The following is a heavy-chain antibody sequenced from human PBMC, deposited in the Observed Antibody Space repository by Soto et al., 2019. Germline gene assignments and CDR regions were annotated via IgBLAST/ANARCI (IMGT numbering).Heavy chain of an antibody. CDR2: IDSDDDK. V-gene: IGHV2-70*04. CDR1: GFSLSTSGMR. J-gene: IGHJ4*02. CDR3: ARMIRSYYFDY. D-gene: IGHD1-26*01. Sequence: SGPTLVHPTQPLTLTCTFSGFSLSTSGMRVSWIRQPPGKAVEWLARIDSDDDKFYSTSLKTRLTISKDTSKNQVVLTMTNMDPVDTATYYCARMIRSYYFDYWGQGTLVTVSS.